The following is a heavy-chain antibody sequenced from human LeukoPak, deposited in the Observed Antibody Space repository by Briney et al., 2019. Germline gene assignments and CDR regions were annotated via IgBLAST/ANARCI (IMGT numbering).Heavy chain of an antibody. Sequence: SLKVSCKASGGTFSSYAISWVRQAPGQGLEWKGRSIRILGIANYAQKFQGRVTITADKSTSPAYMELSSLRSEDTAVYYCARDSHCSGGSCYSGYYYGMDVWGQGTTVTVSS. CDR1: GGTFSSYA. CDR2: SIRILGIA. V-gene: IGHV1-69*04. D-gene: IGHD2-15*01. J-gene: IGHJ6*02. CDR3: ARDSHCSGGSCYSGYYYGMDV.